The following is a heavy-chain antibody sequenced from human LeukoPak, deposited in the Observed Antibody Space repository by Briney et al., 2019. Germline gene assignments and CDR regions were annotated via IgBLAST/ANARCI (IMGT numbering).Heavy chain of an antibody. CDR1: GYTLTELS. V-gene: IGHV1-24*01. J-gene: IGHJ6*02. CDR3: ATDSVISSGYRAYGMDV. D-gene: IGHD3-22*01. CDR2: FDPEDGET. Sequence: ASVKVSCKVSGYTLTELSMHWVRQAPGKGLEWMGGFDPEDGETIYAQKFQGRVTMTEDTSTDTAYMELSSLRSEDTAVYYCATDSVISSGYRAYGMDVWGQGTTVTVSS.